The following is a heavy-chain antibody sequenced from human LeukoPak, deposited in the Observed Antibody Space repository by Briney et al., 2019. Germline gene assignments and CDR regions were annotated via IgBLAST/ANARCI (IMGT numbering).Heavy chain of an antibody. D-gene: IGHD2-21*02. CDR2: IWSDGSKR. V-gene: IGHV3-30*02. CDR3: ARAELLSLDY. Sequence: GGSLRLSCAASGFTFSNYDMHWVRQAPGKGLEWVAFIWSDGSKRYYADSARGRLTISRDNSKNTLYLQMNSLRAEDTAVYYCARAELLSLDYWGQGTLVTVSS. CDR1: GFTFSNYD. J-gene: IGHJ4*02.